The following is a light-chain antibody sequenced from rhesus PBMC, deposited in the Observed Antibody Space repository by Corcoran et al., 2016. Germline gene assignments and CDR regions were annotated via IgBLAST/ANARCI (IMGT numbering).Light chain of an antibody. V-gene: IGKV1-74*01. J-gene: IGKJ3*01. CDR3: QHAYGTPFT. Sequence: DIQMTQSPSSLSASLGDRVSITCRASQSVNNSLNWYQQKPGKPPQLLIFKASSLESGVPSRFIGSGAGTDYNLTIRRLQPEDLATYYCQHAYGTPFTFGPGTKLEIK. CDR2: KAS. CDR1: QSVNNS.